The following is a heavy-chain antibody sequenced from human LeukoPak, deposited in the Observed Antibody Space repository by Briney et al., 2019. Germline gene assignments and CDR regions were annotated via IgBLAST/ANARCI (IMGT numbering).Heavy chain of an antibody. Sequence: SVKVSCKASGGTFSSYAISWVRQAPGQGLEWMGRIIPILGIANYAQKFQGRVTITADKSTSTAYMELSSLRSEDTAVYYCASKDYDSSGYYGMWGIALDIWGQGTMVTVSS. J-gene: IGHJ3*02. CDR2: IIPILGIA. CDR1: GGTFSSYA. V-gene: IGHV1-69*04. D-gene: IGHD3-22*01. CDR3: ASKDYDSSGYYGMWGIALDI.